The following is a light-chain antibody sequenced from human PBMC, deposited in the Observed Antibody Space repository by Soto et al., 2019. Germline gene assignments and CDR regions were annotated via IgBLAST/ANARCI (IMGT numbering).Light chain of an antibody. Sequence: QSALTQPRSVSGSPGQSVTISCTGTSSDVGGYKYVSWYQQKPGKAPKLIIYGVSRWPSGVPNRFSGSKSGNRASLTISGLPAEDEGDYYCCSYAGGPEVFGTGTKVTVL. V-gene: IGLV2-11*01. CDR2: GVS. J-gene: IGLJ1*01. CDR1: SSDVGGYKY. CDR3: CSYAGGPEV.